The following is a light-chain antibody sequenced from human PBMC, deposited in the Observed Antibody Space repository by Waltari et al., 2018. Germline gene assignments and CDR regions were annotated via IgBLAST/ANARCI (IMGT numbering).Light chain of an antibody. Sequence: SYVLSQAPSVSVAPGQTAIITCGGSDLGSKSVQWYQQKTGKAPLMILYYDKRRPSGIPDRFSGSNSGNTATLTITRAEAGDEADYYCQVWDSGTAHRVFGGGTTLTVL. CDR1: DLGSKS. V-gene: IGLV3-21*01. J-gene: IGLJ3*02. CDR2: YDK. CDR3: QVWDSGTAHRV.